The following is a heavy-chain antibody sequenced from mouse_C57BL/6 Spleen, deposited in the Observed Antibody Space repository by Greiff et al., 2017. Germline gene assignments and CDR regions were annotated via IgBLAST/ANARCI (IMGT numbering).Heavy chain of an antibody. V-gene: IGHV5-9-1*02. D-gene: IGHD3-2*02. CDR3: ARCAAQALYAMDY. CDR2: ISSGGDYI. Sequence: DVMLVESGEGLVKPGGSLKLSCAASGFTFSSYAMSWVRQTPEKRLEWVAYISSGGDYIYYADTVKGRFTISRDNARNTLYLQMSSLKSEDTAMYYCARCAAQALYAMDYWGQGTSVTVSS. CDR1: GFTFSSYA. J-gene: IGHJ4*01.